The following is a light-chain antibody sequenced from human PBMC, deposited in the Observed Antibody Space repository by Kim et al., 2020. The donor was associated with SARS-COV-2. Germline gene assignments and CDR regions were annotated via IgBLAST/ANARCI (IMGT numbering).Light chain of an antibody. CDR3: QQSYYTPPIT. CDR2: SAS. CDR1: QTIHIY. V-gene: IGKV1-39*01. Sequence: DIQMTQSPSSLSASVGDRVTITCRASQTIHIYLNWYQQKPGKAPKLLIESASTLQSGVPPRFSGSGSGTDFTLTISRVQPEDFATYYCQQSYYTPPITFGQGTRLEIK. J-gene: IGKJ5*01.